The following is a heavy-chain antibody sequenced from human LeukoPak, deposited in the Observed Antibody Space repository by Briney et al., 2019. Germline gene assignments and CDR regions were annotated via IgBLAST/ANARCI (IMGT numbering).Heavy chain of an antibody. CDR1: GFTFNNYG. CDR3: AREIRKAHGLRYFVN. Sequence: GGSLRLSCAASGFTFNNYGTHWVRQAPGKGLEGVAFIRYNGNNQYYADSVKGRFTISRDNSKNTLYLQMNSLKGDDTAVYYCAREIRKAHGLRYFVNWGQGTLVTVSS. J-gene: IGHJ4*02. V-gene: IGHV3-30*02. D-gene: IGHD3-9*01. CDR2: IRYNGNNQ.